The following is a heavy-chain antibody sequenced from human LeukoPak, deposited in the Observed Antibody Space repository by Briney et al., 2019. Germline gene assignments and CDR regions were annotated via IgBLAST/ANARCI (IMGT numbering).Heavy chain of an antibody. Sequence: RPGGSLRLSCAASGFTFRNFAMAWVRQAPGKRLEWVSSITDTGDATGYTESVKGRFTISRDNSKGTVWLQMNSLRAEDTAIYYCAKSDCGSDGCKLYNYWAQGTQVTVSS. J-gene: IGHJ4*02. CDR2: ITDTGDAT. D-gene: IGHD2-21*01. CDR3: AKSDCGSDGCKLYNY. V-gene: IGHV3-23*01. CDR1: GFTFRNFA.